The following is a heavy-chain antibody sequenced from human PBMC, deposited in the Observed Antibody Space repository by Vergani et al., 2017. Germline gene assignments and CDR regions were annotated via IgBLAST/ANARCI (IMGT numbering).Heavy chain of an antibody. D-gene: IGHD2-2*02. J-gene: IGHJ3*02. CDR3: AKSGYCSSTSCYRRNAFDI. V-gene: IGHV3-23*03. CDR2: IYSGGSST. Sequence: EVQLLASGGGLVQPGGSLRLSCAASGFTFSSYAMSWVRLAPGKGLEWVSVIYSGGSSTYYADSVKGRFTISRDNSKNTLYLQMNSLRAEDTAVYYCAKSGYCSSTSCYRRNAFDIWGQGTMVTVSS. CDR1: GFTFSSYA.